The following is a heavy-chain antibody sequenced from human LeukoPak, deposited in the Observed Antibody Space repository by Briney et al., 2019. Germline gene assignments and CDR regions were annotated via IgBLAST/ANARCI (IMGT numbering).Heavy chain of an antibody. V-gene: IGHV4-34*01. Sequence: SETLSLTCGVYGGSLSEYYWSWIRQPPGKGLEWLVEINHSGSTNVSPSLRSRVTLSVDTSKKQFSLKLFSVTAADTAVYYCARHRTRTVVSASMRAFDIWGQGTMVTVSS. CDR3: ARHRTRTVVSASMRAFDI. D-gene: IGHD2-21*02. J-gene: IGHJ3*02. CDR2: INHSGST. CDR1: GGSLSEYY.